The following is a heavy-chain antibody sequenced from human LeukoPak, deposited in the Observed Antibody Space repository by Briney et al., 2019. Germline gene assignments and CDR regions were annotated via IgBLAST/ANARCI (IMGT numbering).Heavy chain of an antibody. V-gene: IGHV4-59*01. CDR2: IYYSGST. J-gene: IGHJ4*02. Sequence: SETLSLTCTVSGGSISSYYWSWIRRPPGKGLEWIGYIYYSGSTNYNPSLKSRVTISVDTSKNQFSLELSSVTAADTAVYYCARDHGASYFDFWGQGTLVSVSS. CDR3: ARDHGASYFDF. CDR1: GGSISSYY. D-gene: IGHD4-17*01.